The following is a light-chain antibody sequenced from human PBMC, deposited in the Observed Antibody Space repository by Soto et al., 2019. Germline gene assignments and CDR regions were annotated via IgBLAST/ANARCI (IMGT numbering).Light chain of an antibody. CDR1: QSVSSY. J-gene: IGKJ3*01. CDR2: DAS. V-gene: IGKV3-11*01. Sequence: EIVMTQSTATLSVSPGERATLSCRASQSVSSYLAWYQQKPGQAPRLLIYDASNRAAGIPARFSGSGSGTDFTLTISSLEPEDFAVYYCQQRSNWPPLTFGPVTMVDIK. CDR3: QQRSNWPPLT.